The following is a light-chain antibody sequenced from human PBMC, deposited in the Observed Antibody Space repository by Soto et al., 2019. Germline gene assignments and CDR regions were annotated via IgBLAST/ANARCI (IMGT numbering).Light chain of an antibody. CDR2: AAS. V-gene: IGKV3-15*01. CDR3: QQYNQWPRT. Sequence: EIVMTQSPATLSVSPGDGATLSCRASQSISSHLGWYQQKPGQAPRLLIYAASIRATGVPDRFSGSGSGAEFTLTNNSLQSEDFAVYYCQQYNQWPRTFGQGTKVEIK. CDR1: QSISSH. J-gene: IGKJ1*01.